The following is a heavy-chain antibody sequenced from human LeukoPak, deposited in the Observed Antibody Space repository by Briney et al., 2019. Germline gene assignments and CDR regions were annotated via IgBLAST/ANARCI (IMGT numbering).Heavy chain of an antibody. J-gene: IGHJ4*02. CDR2: MSGGGDST. Sequence: PGGSLRLSCAGSGFTFSGYVMSWVRQAPGKGLEWVSAMSGGGDSTYDADSVKGRFTISRDNSKNTLYLQMNSLRAEDTAVYYCAKGSGRYRPYYFDYWGQGTLVIVSS. D-gene: IGHD3-10*01. V-gene: IGHV3-23*01. CDR1: GFTFSGYV. CDR3: AKGSGRYRPYYFDY.